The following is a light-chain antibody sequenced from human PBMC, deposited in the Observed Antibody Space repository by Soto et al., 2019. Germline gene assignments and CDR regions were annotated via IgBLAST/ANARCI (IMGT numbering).Light chain of an antibody. CDR2: ATS. V-gene: IGKV3-20*01. Sequence: EIILTQSPGTLSLSPGEGATLSCKASQTVISTHLAWYQQKPGQAPRLLIYATSNRGTGIPDRFSGSGSGRDFTLTIDRLEPEDFAVYYCQQYDSSSVTFGHGTRLDLK. J-gene: IGKJ5*01. CDR3: QQYDSSSVT. CDR1: QTVISTH.